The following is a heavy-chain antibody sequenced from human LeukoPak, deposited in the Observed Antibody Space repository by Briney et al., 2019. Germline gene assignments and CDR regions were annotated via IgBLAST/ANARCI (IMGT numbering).Heavy chain of an antibody. CDR2: ISSSSSYI. CDR1: GFTLSSYS. CDR3: ARESIDYDFWSGYRPGWFDP. V-gene: IGHV3-21*01. Sequence: GGSLRLSCAASGFTLSSYSMNWVRQAPGKGLEWVSFISSSSSYIYYADSVKGRFTISRDNAKNSLYLQMNSLRAEDMAVYYCARESIDYDFWSGYRPGWFDPWGQGTLVTVSS. J-gene: IGHJ5*02. D-gene: IGHD3-3*01.